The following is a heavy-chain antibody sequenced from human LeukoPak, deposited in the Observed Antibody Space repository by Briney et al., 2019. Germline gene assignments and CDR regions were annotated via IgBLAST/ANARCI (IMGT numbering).Heavy chain of an antibody. CDR2: ISLNGGRT. CDR1: GFTFSSYA. CDR3: AKERGGEFDY. J-gene: IGHJ4*02. D-gene: IGHD2-21*01. Sequence: PGGSLRLSCAASGFTFSSYAMSWVRQAPGKGLEWVSSISLNGGRTYYADSVKGRFTISRDNSKKTLYLQMNSLRAEDTAVYYCAKERGGEFDYWGQGTLLTVSS. V-gene: IGHV3-23*01.